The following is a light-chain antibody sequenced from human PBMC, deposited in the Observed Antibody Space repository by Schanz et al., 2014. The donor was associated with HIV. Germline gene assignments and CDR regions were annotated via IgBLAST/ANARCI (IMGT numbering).Light chain of an antibody. Sequence: DIQMTQSPSSLSASVGDRVTITCRASQGISNYLAWYQQKPGKVPKVLIYAASTLQSGVPSRFSGSGSGTDFTLTISRLQPEDVATYYCQKYNSAPLTFGPGTKVYIK. CDR2: AAS. CDR3: QKYNSAPLT. CDR1: QGISNY. J-gene: IGKJ3*01. V-gene: IGKV1-27*01.